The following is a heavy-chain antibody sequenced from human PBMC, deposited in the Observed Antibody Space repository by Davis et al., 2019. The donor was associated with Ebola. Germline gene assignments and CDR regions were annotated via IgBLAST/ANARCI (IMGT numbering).Heavy chain of an antibody. CDR3: ARAIAAANYYYMDV. CDR1: GFTFSSYA. D-gene: IGHD6-13*01. J-gene: IGHJ6*03. Sequence: GESLKISCAASGFTFSSYAMHWVRQAPGKGLEWVAVISYDGSNKYYADSVKGRFTISRDNSKNTLYLQMNSLRAEDTAVYYCARAIAAANYYYMDVWGKGTTVTVSS. V-gene: IGHV3-30-3*01. CDR2: ISYDGSNK.